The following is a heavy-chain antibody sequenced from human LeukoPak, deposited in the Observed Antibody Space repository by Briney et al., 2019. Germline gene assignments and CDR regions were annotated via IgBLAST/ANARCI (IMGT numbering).Heavy chain of an antibody. Sequence: GGSLRLSCAASGFTFSSYWMSWVRQAPGKGLEWVANIKLDGSEKYYVDSVKGRFTISRDNSKNTLYLQMNRLRAEDTAVYYCATLRGGGGRFLVFDYWGQGTLVTVSS. V-gene: IGHV3-7*01. D-gene: IGHD3-16*01. J-gene: IGHJ4*02. CDR2: IKLDGSEK. CDR1: GFTFSSYW. CDR3: ATLRGGGGRFLVFDY.